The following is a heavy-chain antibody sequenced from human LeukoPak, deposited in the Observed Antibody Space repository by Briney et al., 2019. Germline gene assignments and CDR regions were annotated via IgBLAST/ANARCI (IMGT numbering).Heavy chain of an antibody. CDR2: ISYDGSSK. CDR1: GFTFSSYA. J-gene: IGHJ5*02. V-gene: IGHV3-30-3*02. D-gene: IGHD2-15*01. CDR3: AKSGSCSGGSCLPYNWFDP. Sequence: PGGSLRLSCAASGFTFSSYAMHWVRQAPGKGLEWVAVISYDGSSKYYADSVKGRFTISRDNSKNTLYLQMNSLRAEDTAVYYCAKSGSCSGGSCLPYNWFDPWGQGTLVTVSS.